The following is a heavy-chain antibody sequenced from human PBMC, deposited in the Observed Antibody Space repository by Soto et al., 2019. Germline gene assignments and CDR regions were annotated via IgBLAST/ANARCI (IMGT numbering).Heavy chain of an antibody. CDR3: TRGGYEPFDY. J-gene: IGHJ4*02. D-gene: IGHD3-3*01. CDR1: GFSFSRFW. Sequence: MRLSCGASGFSFSRFWMHWVRQAPGKGLVWVSRMNPEETTTNYADSVRGRFTISRDNARNTLYLQMNSLRAEDTAVYYCTRGGYEPFDYFGQGTLVTVSS. V-gene: IGHV3-74*01. CDR2: MNPEETTT.